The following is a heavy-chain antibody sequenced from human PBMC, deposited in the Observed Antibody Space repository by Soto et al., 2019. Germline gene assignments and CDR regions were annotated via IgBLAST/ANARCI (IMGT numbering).Heavy chain of an antibody. Sequence: EVQLVESGGVVVQPGGSLRLSCAASGFTFNDYTMYWVRQAPGKGLEWVSLITWDGDTSFYGDSVRGRFTISRDNSKNSLFLQMNSLTTEDTALYYCARDPLWVRSSFDAFDIWGRGTLVTVSS. CDR3: ARDPLWVRSSFDAFDI. J-gene: IGHJ3*02. D-gene: IGHD3-16*01. V-gene: IGHV3-43*01. CDR1: GFTFNDYT. CDR2: ITWDGDTS.